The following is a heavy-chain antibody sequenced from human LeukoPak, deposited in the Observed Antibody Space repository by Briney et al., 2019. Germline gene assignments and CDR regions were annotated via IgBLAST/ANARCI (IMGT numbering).Heavy chain of an antibody. J-gene: IGHJ3*02. Sequence: PGGSLRLSCAASGFTFSSYWMHWVRQAPGKGLVWVSRINSDGSRISYADSVKGRFTISRDNAKNTLYLQMNSLRVEDTAMYYCARQSAGGDDIWGQGTLVTVSS. CDR2: INSDGSRI. D-gene: IGHD3-16*01. CDR1: GFTFSSYW. CDR3: ARQSAGGDDI. V-gene: IGHV3-74*01.